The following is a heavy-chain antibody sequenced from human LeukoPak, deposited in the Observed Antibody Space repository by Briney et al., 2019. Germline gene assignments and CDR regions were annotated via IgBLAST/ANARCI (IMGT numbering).Heavy chain of an antibody. CDR1: GYTFTSYG. CDR2: MNPNSGNT. J-gene: IGHJ3*02. D-gene: IGHD3-10*02. CDR3: ARALSGAELSSDI. Sequence: ASVKVSCKASGYTFTSYGINWVRQPPGQGLEWMGWMNPNSGNTGYAQKFQGRVTMTRNTSISTAYMELSSLRSEDTAVYYCARALSGAELSSDIWGQGTMVTVSS. V-gene: IGHV1-8*02.